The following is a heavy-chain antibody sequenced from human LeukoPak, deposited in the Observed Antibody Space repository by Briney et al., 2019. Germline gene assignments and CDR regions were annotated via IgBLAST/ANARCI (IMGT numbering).Heavy chain of an antibody. Sequence: ASAKVSCKASGYTFTSYDINWVRQATGQGLEWMGWMNPNSGNTGYAQKFQGRVTMTRNTSISTAYMELSSLRSEDTAVYYCARGPSAGVVNNVWGQGTLVTVSS. CDR3: ARGPSAGVVNNV. J-gene: IGHJ4*02. D-gene: IGHD2/OR15-2a*01. CDR2: MNPNSGNT. V-gene: IGHV1-8*01. CDR1: GYTFTSYD.